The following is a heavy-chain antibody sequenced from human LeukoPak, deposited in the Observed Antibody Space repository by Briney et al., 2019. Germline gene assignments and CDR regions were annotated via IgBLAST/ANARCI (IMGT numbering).Heavy chain of an antibody. D-gene: IGHD6-19*01. CDR2: ISGSGGST. Sequence: PGGSLRLSCAASGFTFSSYAMSWVRQAPGKGLEWVSAISGSGGSTYYADSVKGRFTISRDNSKNTLYLQMNSLRAEDTAVYYYAKGDRRIAVAGTYDYWGQGTLVTVSS. CDR1: GFTFSSYA. V-gene: IGHV3-23*01. J-gene: IGHJ4*02. CDR3: AKGDRRIAVAGTYDY.